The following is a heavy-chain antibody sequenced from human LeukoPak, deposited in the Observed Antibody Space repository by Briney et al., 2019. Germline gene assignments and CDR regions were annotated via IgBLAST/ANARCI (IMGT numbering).Heavy chain of an antibody. D-gene: IGHD6-13*01. CDR3: ARDGTAAGLYFDL. Sequence: GGSLRLSCSVSGFTFSSYWMNWVRQAPRKGLEWVASIKYDGGEKSYVDSVRDRFTISRDNTKNSLYLQMSSLRGEDTAVYYCARDGTAAGLYFDLWGQGTLVTVSS. V-gene: IGHV3-7*01. J-gene: IGHJ4*01. CDR2: IKYDGGEK. CDR1: GFTFSSYW.